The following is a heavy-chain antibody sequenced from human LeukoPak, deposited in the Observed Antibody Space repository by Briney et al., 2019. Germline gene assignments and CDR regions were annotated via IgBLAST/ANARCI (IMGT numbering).Heavy chain of an antibody. Sequence: GASVKVSCKASGYTFTGYYMHWVRQAPGQGLEWMGWINPNSGGTNYAQKFQGRVTMTRDTSISTAYMELSRLRSDDTAVYYCARVPPRSRIAVAGDYWGQGILVTVSS. V-gene: IGHV1-2*02. D-gene: IGHD6-19*01. J-gene: IGHJ4*02. CDR1: GYTFTGYY. CDR2: INPNSGGT. CDR3: ARVPPRSRIAVAGDY.